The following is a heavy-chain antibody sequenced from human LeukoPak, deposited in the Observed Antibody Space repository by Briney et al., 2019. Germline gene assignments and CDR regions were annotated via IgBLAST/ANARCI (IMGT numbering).Heavy chain of an antibody. CDR3: ARLGYCSSTSCPPDFDY. D-gene: IGHD2-2*01. J-gene: IGHJ4*02. CDR1: GYTFTSYY. Sequence: ASVKVSCKASGYTFTSYYMHWVRQAPGQGLEWMGIINPSGGSTSYAQKFQGRVTMTRNTSISTAYMELSSLRSEDTAVYYCARLGYCSSTSCPPDFDYWGQGTLVTVSS. V-gene: IGHV1-46*01. CDR2: INPSGGST.